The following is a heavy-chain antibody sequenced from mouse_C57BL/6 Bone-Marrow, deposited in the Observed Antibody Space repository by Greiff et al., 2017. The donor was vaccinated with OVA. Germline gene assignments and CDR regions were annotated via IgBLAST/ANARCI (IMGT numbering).Heavy chain of an antibody. Sequence: QVQLKQPGAELVMPGASVKLSCKASGCTFTSYWMHWVKQRPGQGLEWIGEIDPSDSYTNYNQKFKGKTTLTVDKSSSTAYMQLSSLTSEDSAVYYCARNGYYYDYWGQGTSVTVSS. V-gene: IGHV1-69*01. CDR1: GCTFTSYW. CDR2: IDPSDSYT. J-gene: IGHJ4*01. D-gene: IGHD2-3*01. CDR3: ARNGYYYDY.